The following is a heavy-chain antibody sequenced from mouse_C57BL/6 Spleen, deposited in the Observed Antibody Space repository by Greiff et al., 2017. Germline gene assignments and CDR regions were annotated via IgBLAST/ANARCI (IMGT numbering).Heavy chain of an antibody. CDR1: GYTFTSYW. CDR3: ARELRERFAY. D-gene: IGHD1-1*01. J-gene: IGHJ3*01. Sequence: VQLQQPGAELVEPGASVKLSCKASGYTFTSYWMQWVKQRPGQGLEWIGEIDPSDSYTNYNQKFKGKATLTVDTSSSTAYMQLSSLTSEDSAVYYCARELRERFAYWGQGTLVTVSA. V-gene: IGHV1-50*01. CDR2: IDPSDSYT.